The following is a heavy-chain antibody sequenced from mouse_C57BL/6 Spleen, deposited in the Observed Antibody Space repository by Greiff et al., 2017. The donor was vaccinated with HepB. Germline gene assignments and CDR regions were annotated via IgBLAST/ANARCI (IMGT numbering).Heavy chain of an antibody. Sequence: VQLKQSGPELVKPGASVKMSCKASGYTFTDYNMHWVKQSHGKSLEGIGYINPNNGGTSYNQKFKGKATLTVNKSSRTAYIELRSLTSKGSAVYYCASSDGYYPWFAYWGQGTLVTVSA. V-gene: IGHV1-22*01. J-gene: IGHJ3*01. CDR2: INPNNGGT. D-gene: IGHD2-3*01. CDR1: GYTFTDYN. CDR3: ASSDGYYPWFAY.